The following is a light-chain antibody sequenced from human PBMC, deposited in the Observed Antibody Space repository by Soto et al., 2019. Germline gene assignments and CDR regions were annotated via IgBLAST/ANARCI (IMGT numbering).Light chain of an antibody. J-gene: IGKJ4*01. Sequence: DIQMTQSKYSLSASVGDRVTITCRASQSIGRFLNWHQQKPGKAPNVLINVASTLRSGVPSRFSGSGSGTDFNLTINSLQPEDFATYFCQQSFTTPLTFGGVSKVAIK. CDR1: QSIGRF. CDR2: VAS. V-gene: IGKV1-39*01. CDR3: QQSFTTPLT.